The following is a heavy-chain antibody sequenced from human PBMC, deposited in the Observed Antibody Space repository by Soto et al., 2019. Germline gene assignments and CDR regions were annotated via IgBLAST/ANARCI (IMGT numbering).Heavy chain of an antibody. V-gene: IGHV4-30-4*01. J-gene: IGHJ6*02. CDR3: ARGLVIRPYYYHGMDV. CDR1: GGSISSGDYF. D-gene: IGHD3-9*01. Sequence: SETLSLTCTVSGGSISSGDYFWSWLRQSPGKGLEWIGYISSIGSTYYNPSLKSRVSVSRDTSKNQFSLKLSSVTTTDTAVYYCARGLVIRPYYYHGMDVWGQGTTVTVSS. CDR2: ISSIGST.